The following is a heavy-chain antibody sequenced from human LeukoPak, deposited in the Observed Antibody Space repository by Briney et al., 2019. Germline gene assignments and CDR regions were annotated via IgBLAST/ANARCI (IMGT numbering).Heavy chain of an antibody. CDR3: ASGTYRLGDY. J-gene: IGHJ4*02. CDR2: ISGSGVDT. V-gene: IGHV3-23*01. Sequence: PGGSQRLSCAASGFSFSAYAMSWVRQAPGEGLEWVSGISGSGVDTHYAGSVKGRFRISRDNSKNTLYLQLSSLRADDTAVYYCASGTYRLGDYWGLGTLVTVSS. D-gene: IGHD3-10*01. CDR1: GFSFSAYA.